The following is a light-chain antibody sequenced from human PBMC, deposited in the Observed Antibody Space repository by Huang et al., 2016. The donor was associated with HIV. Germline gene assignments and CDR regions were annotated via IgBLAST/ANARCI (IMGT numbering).Light chain of an antibody. V-gene: IGKV3-11*01. CDR1: QSVRSY. CDR3: QQHNNCP. J-gene: IGKJ4*01. CDR2: DAS. Sequence: EIVLTQSPATLSLSPGERVTLSCRASQSVRSYLPWYQQKPGQAPRLLIYDASNRATGIPARFSGGGSGTDFTLTISSLEPEEFAVCSCQQHNNCPFGGGTKVEIK.